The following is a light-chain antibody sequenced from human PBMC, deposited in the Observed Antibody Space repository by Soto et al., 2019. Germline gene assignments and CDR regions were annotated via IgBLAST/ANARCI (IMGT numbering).Light chain of an antibody. CDR1: SSNIGSNT. Sequence: QSVLTQPPSASGTPGQRVTISCSGSSSNIGSNTVNWYQQLPGTAPKLLIYTNDQRPSGVPDRFSGSKSGTSASLAISGLQGEDEADYYCSSYTRSSYVFGTRNKGTVL. J-gene: IGLJ1*01. CDR3: SSYTRSSYV. V-gene: IGLV1-44*01. CDR2: TND.